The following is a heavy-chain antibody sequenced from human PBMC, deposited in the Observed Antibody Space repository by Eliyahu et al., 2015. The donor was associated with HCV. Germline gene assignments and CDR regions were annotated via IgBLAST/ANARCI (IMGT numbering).Heavy chain of an antibody. CDR1: GYTFTSYG. D-gene: IGHD3-3*01. J-gene: IGHJ4*02. CDR2: ISAYNGNT. Sequence: QVQLVQSGAEVKKPGASVKVSCKASGYTFTSYGISWVRQAPGQGLEWMGWISAYNGNTNYAQKLQGRVSMTTDTSTTTAYMELRSLRSDDTAVYYCARDRELSTMITIFGVVTLFDYWGQGTLVTVSS. CDR3: ARDRELSTMITIFGVVTLFDY. V-gene: IGHV1-18*04.